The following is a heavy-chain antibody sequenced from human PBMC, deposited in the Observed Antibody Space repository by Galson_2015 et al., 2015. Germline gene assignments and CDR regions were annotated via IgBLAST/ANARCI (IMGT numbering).Heavy chain of an antibody. Sequence: SLRLSCAASGFTFSSYAMHWVRQAPGKGLEWVAVISYDGSNKYYADSVKGRFTISRDNSKNTLYLQMNSLRAEDTAVYYCATGYCSGGSCYTAPRWGQGTLVTVSS. V-gene: IGHV3-30*01. CDR1: GFTFSSYA. D-gene: IGHD2-15*01. CDR2: ISYDGSNK. CDR3: ATGYCSGGSCYTAPR. J-gene: IGHJ4*02.